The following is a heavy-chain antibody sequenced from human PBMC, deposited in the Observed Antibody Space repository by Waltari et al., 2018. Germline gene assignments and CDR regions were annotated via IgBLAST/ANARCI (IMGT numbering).Heavy chain of an antibody. Sequence: QVQLVQSGSELKKPGASVKVSCKASGYTFTSYAMNWVRQAPGQGLEWMGWINTNTGNPTYAQGFTGRFVFSLDTSVSTAYLQISSLKAEDTAVYYCARVDIVVVPAATIYYYYGMDVWGQGTTVTVSS. CDR1: GYTFTSYA. CDR2: INTNTGNP. D-gene: IGHD2-2*03. CDR3: ARVDIVVVPAATIYYYYGMDV. J-gene: IGHJ6*02. V-gene: IGHV7-4-1*02.